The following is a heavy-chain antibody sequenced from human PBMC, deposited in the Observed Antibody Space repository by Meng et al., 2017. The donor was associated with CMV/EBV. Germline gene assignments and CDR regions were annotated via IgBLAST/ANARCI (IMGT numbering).Heavy chain of an antibody. CDR2: IYSGGSST. J-gene: IGHJ3*02. Sequence: GESLKISCAASGFTFSSYAMSWVRQAPGKGLEWVSVIYSGGSSTYYADSVKGRFTISRDNSKNTLYLQMNSLRAEDTAVYYCTRVGHDVFDIWGQGTMVTVSS. CDR3: TRVGHDVFDI. CDR1: GFTFSSYA. V-gene: IGHV3-23*03.